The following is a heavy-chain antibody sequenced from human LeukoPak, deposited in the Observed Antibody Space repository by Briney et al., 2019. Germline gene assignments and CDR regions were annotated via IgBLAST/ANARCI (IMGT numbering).Heavy chain of an antibody. CDR1: GFTFSSYA. J-gene: IGHJ4*02. Sequence: GGSLRLSCAASGFTFSSYAMHWVRQAPGKGLEYVSAISSNGGSTYYANSVKGRFTISRDNSKNTLYLQMGSLRAEDVAVYYCARGGVATAYYFDYWGQGTLVTVSS. D-gene: IGHD5-12*01. V-gene: IGHV3-64*01. CDR2: ISSNGGST. CDR3: ARGGVATAYYFDY.